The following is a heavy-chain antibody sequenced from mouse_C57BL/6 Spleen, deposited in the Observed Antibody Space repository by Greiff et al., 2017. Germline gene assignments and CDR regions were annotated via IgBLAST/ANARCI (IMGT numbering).Heavy chain of an antibody. J-gene: IGHJ4*01. CDR1: GYTFTSYW. Sequence: QVQLKESGAELAKPGASVKLSCKASGYTFTSYWMHWVKQRPGQGLEWIGYINPSSGYTKYNQKFKDKATLTADKSSSTAYMQLSSLTYEDSAVYYCAVIYSLYAMDYWGQGTSVTVSS. CDR3: AVIYSLYAMDY. D-gene: IGHD2-12*01. V-gene: IGHV1-7*01. CDR2: INPSSGYT.